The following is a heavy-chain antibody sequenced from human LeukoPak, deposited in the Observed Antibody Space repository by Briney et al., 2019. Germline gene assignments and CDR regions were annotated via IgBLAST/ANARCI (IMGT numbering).Heavy chain of an antibody. CDR2: ISGSGDSR. J-gene: IGHJ6*02. CDR3: ARGGGSYYYGMDV. D-gene: IGHD1-26*01. CDR1: GFTFSDYD. V-gene: IGHV3-23*01. Sequence: PGGSLRLSCAASGFTFSDYDLNWVRQAPGKGLEWVSGISGSGDSRYADSVKGRFTIARDNSKSALYLQMNSLRAEDTAVYYCARGGGSYYYGMDVWGQGTTVTVSS.